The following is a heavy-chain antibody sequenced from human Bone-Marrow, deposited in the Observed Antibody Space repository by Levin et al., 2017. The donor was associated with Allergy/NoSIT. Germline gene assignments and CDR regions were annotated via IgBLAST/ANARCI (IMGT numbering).Heavy chain of an antibody. Sequence: QTLSLTCTFSGFSLATSGVGVGWIRQPPGKALESLVLLYWDDDKRFSPSLKSRLSITKDTSKNQVVLTMTNVDPVDTATYYCAHRQTTTVTYDNWGQGILVTVSS. J-gene: IGHJ4*02. CDR2: LYWDDDK. D-gene: IGHD4-17*01. CDR1: GFSLATSGVG. CDR3: AHRQTTTVTYDN. V-gene: IGHV2-5*02.